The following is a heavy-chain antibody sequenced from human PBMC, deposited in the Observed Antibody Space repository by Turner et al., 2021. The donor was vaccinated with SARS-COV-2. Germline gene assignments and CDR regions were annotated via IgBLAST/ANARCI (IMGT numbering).Heavy chain of an antibody. CDR2: ISRSSSYI. Sequence: GQLVESGGGLGKPGGSLRLSCAASESTFSSYSMNWVRQAPGKGLEGVSSISRSSSYIYYADSVKGRFTISRDNAKNSLYQQMNSLRAEDTAVYYWARDHRPGVVPAAKRAGSYYYGMDVWGQGTTVTVSS. CDR1: ESTFSSYS. D-gene: IGHD2-2*01. CDR3: ARDHRPGVVPAAKRAGSYYYGMDV. J-gene: IGHJ6*02. V-gene: IGHV3-21*01.